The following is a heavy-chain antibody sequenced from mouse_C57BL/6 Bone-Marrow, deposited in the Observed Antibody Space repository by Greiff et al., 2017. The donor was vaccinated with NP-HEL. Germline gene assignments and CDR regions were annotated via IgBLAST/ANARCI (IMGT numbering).Heavy chain of an antibody. D-gene: IGHD2-1*01. Sequence: QVQLQQPGAELVMPGASVKLSCKASGYTFTSYWMHWVKQRPGQGLEWIGEIDPSDSYTNYNQKFKGKSTLTVDKSSSTAYMQLSSLTSEDSAVYYSAREDGNYVWFAYWGQGTLVTVSA. CDR3: AREDGNYVWFAY. V-gene: IGHV1-69*01. CDR1: GYTFTSYW. CDR2: IDPSDSYT. J-gene: IGHJ3*01.